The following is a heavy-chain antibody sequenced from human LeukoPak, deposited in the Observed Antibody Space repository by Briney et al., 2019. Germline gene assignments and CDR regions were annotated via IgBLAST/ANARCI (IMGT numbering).Heavy chain of an antibody. CDR3: ARAYYYDSSGYYG. V-gene: IGHV3-48*03. J-gene: IGHJ4*02. Sequence: GGSLRLSCAASGFTFSSYEMNWVRQAPGKGLEWVSYISSSGSTIYYADSVKGRFTISRDNAKNSLYLQMTSLRAEDTAVYYCARAYYYDSSGYYGWGQGTLVTVSS. CDR2: ISSSGSTI. CDR1: GFTFSSYE. D-gene: IGHD3-22*01.